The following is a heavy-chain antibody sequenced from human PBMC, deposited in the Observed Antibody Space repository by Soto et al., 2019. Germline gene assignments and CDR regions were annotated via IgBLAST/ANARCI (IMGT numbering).Heavy chain of an antibody. CDR2: ISGSGVST. D-gene: IGHD1-7*01. Sequence: GGSLRLSCAASGFTFSSYAMSWVRQAPGKGLEWVSAISGSGVSTYYADSVKGRFTISRDNSKNTLYLQMNSLRAEDTAVYYCAKFGNYVRFFDYYGMDVWGQGTPVTVSS. J-gene: IGHJ6*02. CDR1: GFTFSSYA. CDR3: AKFGNYVRFFDYYGMDV. V-gene: IGHV3-23*01.